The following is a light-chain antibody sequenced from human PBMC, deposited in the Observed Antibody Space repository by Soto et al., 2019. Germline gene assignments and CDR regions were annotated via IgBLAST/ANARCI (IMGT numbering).Light chain of an antibody. J-gene: IGKJ3*01. CDR2: GAS. CDR3: QHYGNTPPSVT. Sequence: EIVLTQSPGTLSLSPGERATLSCRASQSVSSNYLAWYQQIPRQAPRLLIYGASSRATGIPDRFSGSGSGTDFTLTISRLEPEDFAVYYCQHYGNTPPSVTFGPGTKVDI. CDR1: QSVSSNY. V-gene: IGKV3-20*01.